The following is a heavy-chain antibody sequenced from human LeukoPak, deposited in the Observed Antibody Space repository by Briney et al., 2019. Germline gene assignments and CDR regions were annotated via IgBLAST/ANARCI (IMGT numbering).Heavy chain of an antibody. V-gene: IGHV3-23*01. CDR3: ARPTYYYDSSGPQEY. J-gene: IGHJ4*02. CDR1: GFTFSSHG. Sequence: PGGSLRLSCAASGFTFSSHGMSWVRQAPGKGLEWVSGISPRGDIKYYADSVKGRFTISRDNAKNALKRQMNSLRAEDTAMYYCARPTYYYDSSGPQEYWGQGTLVTVSS. D-gene: IGHD3-22*01. CDR2: ISPRGDIK.